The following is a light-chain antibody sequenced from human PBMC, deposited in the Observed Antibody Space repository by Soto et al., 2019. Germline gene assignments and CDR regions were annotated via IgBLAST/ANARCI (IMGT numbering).Light chain of an antibody. V-gene: IGLV2-23*01. CDR3: CSYAGSRTYV. J-gene: IGLJ1*01. CDR1: SSDVGSHNL. Sequence: QSALTQPASVSGSPGQSITISCTGTSSDVGSHNLVSWYQQHPGKAPKLMIYGANKRPSGVSNRFFGSKSGNTASLTISGLQAEDEADYYCCSYAGSRTYVFGTGTKLTVL. CDR2: GAN.